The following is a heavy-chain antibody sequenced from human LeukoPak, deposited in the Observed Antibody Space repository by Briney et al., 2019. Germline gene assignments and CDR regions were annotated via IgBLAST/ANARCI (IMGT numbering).Heavy chain of an antibody. CDR3: ARSPGVVVPAAHYYFDY. J-gene: IGHJ4*02. CDR1: GFTFSDYY. Sequence: PGGSLRLSCAASGFTFSDYYMSWIRQAPGKGLEWVSYICSSSSYTNYADSVKGRFTISRDNAKNSLYLQMNSLRAEDTAVYYCARSPGVVVPAAHYYFDYWGQGTLVTVSS. CDR2: ICSSSSYT. V-gene: IGHV3-11*06. D-gene: IGHD2-2*01.